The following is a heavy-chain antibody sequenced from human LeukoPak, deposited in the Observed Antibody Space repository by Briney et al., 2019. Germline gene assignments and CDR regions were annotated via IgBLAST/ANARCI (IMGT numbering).Heavy chain of an antibody. D-gene: IGHD3-3*01. CDR1: GYTFTSYG. V-gene: IGHV1-18*01. CDR3: ARDRNKLTYYDFWSGSNWFDP. Sequence: GASVKVSCEASGYTFTSYGISWVRQAPGQGLEWMGWISAYNGNTNYAQKLQGRVTMTTDTSTSTAYMELRSLRSDDTAVYYCARDRNKLTYYDFWSGSNWFDPWGQGTLVTVSS. CDR2: ISAYNGNT. J-gene: IGHJ5*02.